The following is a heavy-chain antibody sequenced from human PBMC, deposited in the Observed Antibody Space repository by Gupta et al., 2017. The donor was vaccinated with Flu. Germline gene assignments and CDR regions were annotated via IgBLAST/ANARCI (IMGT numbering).Heavy chain of an antibody. CDR3: ARDPLSLLPPDF. J-gene: IGHJ4*02. Sequence: EVQLVESGGCLVQPGGSLRLSCAASGFAFIRYSMNWVVQAPGKGLGWVSYIRSSSITIDYAGSVKGRFTISRDNAKNSLYLQMNSLRAEDTAVYYCARDPLSLLPPDFWGQGTLVTVSS. V-gene: IGHV3-48*01. D-gene: IGHD2-15*01. CDR1: GFAFIRYS. CDR2: IRSSSITI.